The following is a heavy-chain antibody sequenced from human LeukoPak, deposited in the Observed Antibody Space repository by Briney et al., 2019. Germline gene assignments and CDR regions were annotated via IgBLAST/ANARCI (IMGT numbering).Heavy chain of an antibody. CDR1: GGSMNNFF. J-gene: IGHJ3*02. CDR2: VYYGGSN. V-gene: IGHV4-59*01. CDR3: ARGTEEVSTISETFDT. Sequence: PSETLSLTCIVSGGSMNNFFWAWIRQTPEKRLEWIGYVYYGGSNKYNPSLERRVTISLDTSKNQFSLRLTAVTAADAATYYCARGTEEVSTISETFDTWGQGTAVTVSS. D-gene: IGHD5-24*01.